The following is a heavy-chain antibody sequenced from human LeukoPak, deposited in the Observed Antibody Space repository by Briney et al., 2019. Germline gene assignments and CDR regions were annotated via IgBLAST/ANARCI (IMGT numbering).Heavy chain of an antibody. D-gene: IGHD6-19*01. V-gene: IGHV4-34*01. CDR3: ARRKQWLVLGDWFDP. J-gene: IGHJ5*02. CDR2: INHSGST. CDR1: GGSFSGYY. Sequence: PSETLSLTCAVYGGSFSGYYWSWIRQPPGKRLEWIGEINHSGSTNYNPSLKSRVTISVDTSKNQFSLKLSSVTAADTAVYYCARRKQWLVLGDWFDPWGQGTLVTVSS.